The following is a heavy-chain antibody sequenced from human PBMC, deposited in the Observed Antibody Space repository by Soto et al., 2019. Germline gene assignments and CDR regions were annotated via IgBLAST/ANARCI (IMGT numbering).Heavy chain of an antibody. J-gene: IGHJ4*02. CDR1: GVSVSSGSFY. CDR2: GSYSGTT. CDR3: ARGATVTKFDY. Sequence: SETLSLTCTVSGVSVSSGSFYWAWIRQPPGKGLEWIGFGSYSGTTNYKPSLKSRVTISVDTSRSQISLKVSSLTAADTAVYYCARGATVTKFDYWGRGTLVTVYS. D-gene: IGHD4-17*01. V-gene: IGHV4-61*01.